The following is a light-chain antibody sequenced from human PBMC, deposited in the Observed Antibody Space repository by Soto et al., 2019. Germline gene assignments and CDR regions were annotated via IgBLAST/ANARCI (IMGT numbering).Light chain of an antibody. V-gene: IGLV2-14*01. CDR1: SSDVGGYNY. Sequence: QCALTQPASVSGSPGQSITISCTGTSSDVGGYNYVSWYQQHPGKAPKLMIYEVSNRPSGVSNRFSGSKSGNTASLTISGLQAEDEADYYCSSYTSSSTQFGGGTKLTVL. CDR2: EVS. CDR3: SSYTSSSTQ. J-gene: IGLJ3*02.